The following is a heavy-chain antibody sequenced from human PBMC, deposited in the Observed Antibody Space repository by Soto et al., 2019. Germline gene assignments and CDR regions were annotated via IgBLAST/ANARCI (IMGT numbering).Heavy chain of an antibody. D-gene: IGHD3-22*01. CDR1: GGTFSSYA. J-gene: IGHJ5*02. CDR3: ARERGEGYRITMIVIENWFDP. CDR2: IIPIFATA. V-gene: IGHV1-69*13. Sequence: ASVKVSCKASGGTFSSYAISWVRQAPGQGLEWMGGIIPIFATANYAQKFQGRVTITADESTSTAYMELSSLRSEDTAVYYCARERGEGYRITMIVIENWFDPWGQGTLVTVSS.